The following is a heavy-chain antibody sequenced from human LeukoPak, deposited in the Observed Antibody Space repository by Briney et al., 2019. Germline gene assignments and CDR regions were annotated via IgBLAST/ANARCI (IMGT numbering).Heavy chain of an antibody. CDR2: INPSGGST. CDR3: ARVGIAVACMAFDY. J-gene: IGHJ4*02. V-gene: IGHV1-46*01. CDR1: GYTFTSYY. Sequence: ASVKVSCKASGYTFTSYYMHWVRQSPGQGLEWIGIINPSGGSTSYAQKSQGRVTMTREMSTNTVYMELRSLRSEATAVYYCARVGIAVACMAFDYWGQGTLVTVSS. D-gene: IGHD6-19*01.